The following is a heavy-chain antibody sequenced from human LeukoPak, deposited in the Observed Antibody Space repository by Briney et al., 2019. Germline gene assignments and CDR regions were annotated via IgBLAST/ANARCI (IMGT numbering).Heavy chain of an antibody. V-gene: IGHV1-8*01. D-gene: IGHD6-19*01. J-gene: IGHJ5*02. CDR2: MNPNSGNT. CDR3: ARGANSSGSNWFDP. CDR1: GYTFTSYD. Sequence: ASVKVSCKASGYTFTSYDINWVRQATGQGLEWMGWMNPNSGNTGYAQKFQGRVTMTRNTSISTAYMELSSPRSEDTAVYYCARGANSSGSNWFDPWGQGTLVTVSS.